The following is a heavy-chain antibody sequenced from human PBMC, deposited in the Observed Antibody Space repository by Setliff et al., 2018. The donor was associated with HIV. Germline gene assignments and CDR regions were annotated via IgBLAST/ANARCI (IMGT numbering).Heavy chain of an antibody. CDR1: GASIKDYY. Sequence: SETLSLTCTVSGASIKDYYWNWIRQPPGKGLEWIGFAHHSGVTSYNPSLHSRVIIAVDASRNQFSLRVNSITAADTAVYYCARDPGSSAFDMWGQGTMVTVSS. V-gene: IGHV4-59*12. CDR2: AHHSGVT. CDR3: ARDPGSSAFDM. J-gene: IGHJ3*02.